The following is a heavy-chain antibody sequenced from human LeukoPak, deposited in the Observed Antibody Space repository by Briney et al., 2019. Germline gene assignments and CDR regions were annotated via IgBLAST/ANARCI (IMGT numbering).Heavy chain of an antibody. J-gene: IGHJ2*01. CDR1: GFTFSSYA. V-gene: IGHV3-30-3*01. Sequence: PGGSLRLSCAASGFTFSSYATHWVRQAPGKGLEWVAVISYDGSNKYYADSVKGRFTISRDNSKNTLYLQMNSLRAEDTAVYYCAAARYGWYFDLWGRGTLVTVSS. CDR2: ISYDGSNK. CDR3: AAARYGWYFDL. D-gene: IGHD1-1*01.